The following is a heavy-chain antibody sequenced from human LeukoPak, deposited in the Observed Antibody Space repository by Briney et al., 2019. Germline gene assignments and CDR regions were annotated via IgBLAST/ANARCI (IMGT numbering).Heavy chain of an antibody. CDR3: AKDLSSAITSALVLDV. CDR2: ITWNRDNI. Sequence: GGSLRLSCTVSGFTFDDYAMHWVRHTPGKGLEWVAGITWNRDNIVYGDSVKGRFTISRDNFKNVLYLQMNSLRPEDTALYYCAKDLSSAITSALVLDVWGQGTTVTVSS. D-gene: IGHD3-22*01. J-gene: IGHJ6*02. V-gene: IGHV3-9*01. CDR1: GFTFDDYA.